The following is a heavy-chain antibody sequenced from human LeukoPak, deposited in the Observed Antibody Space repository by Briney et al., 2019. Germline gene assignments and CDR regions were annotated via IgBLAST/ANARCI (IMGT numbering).Heavy chain of an antibody. CDR3: ARSGGFMTGSYRRSFDS. D-gene: IGHD3-9*01. J-gene: IGHJ4*02. CDR1: GYGFSSYW. Sequence: GESLNISCKGSGYGFSSYWIAWVRLTPGGGLEGMWIIYPGDSDTTDSPTFQGQVTISADKSISTAYMQWSSLKASDTAMYYCARSGGFMTGSYRRSFDSWGQGTLVTVSS. V-gene: IGHV5-51*01. CDR2: IYPGDSDT.